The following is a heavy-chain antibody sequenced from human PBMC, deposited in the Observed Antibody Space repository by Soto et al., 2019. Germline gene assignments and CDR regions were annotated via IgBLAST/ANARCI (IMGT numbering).Heavy chain of an antibody. V-gene: IGHV2-5*02. CDR1: GFSLSTSGVG. J-gene: IGHJ4*02. D-gene: IGHD2-2*01. Sequence: GSGPTLVNPTQTLTLTCTFSGFSLSTSGVGVGWIRQPPGKALQRLALIYWDDDKRYSPSLKSRLTITKGSSKNQVVLTMTNMDPVDTATYYCAPTSLGYCSSTSCSSPFDYWGQGTLVTVS. CDR2: IYWDDDK. CDR3: APTSLGYCSSTSCSSPFDY.